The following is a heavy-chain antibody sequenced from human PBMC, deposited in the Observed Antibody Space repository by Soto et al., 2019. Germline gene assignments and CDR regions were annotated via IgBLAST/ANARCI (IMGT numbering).Heavy chain of an antibody. CDR2: ISWNSGSI. Sequence: GGSLRLSCAASGFTFDDYAMHWVRQAPGKGLEWASGISWNSGSIGYADSVKGRFTISRDNAKNSLYLQMNSLRAEDTALYYCAKDIGCGKVTIFGVVTTDYYYGMDVWGQGTTVTVSS. CDR3: AKDIGCGKVTIFGVVTTDYYYGMDV. CDR1: GFTFDDYA. V-gene: IGHV3-9*01. J-gene: IGHJ6*02. D-gene: IGHD3-3*01.